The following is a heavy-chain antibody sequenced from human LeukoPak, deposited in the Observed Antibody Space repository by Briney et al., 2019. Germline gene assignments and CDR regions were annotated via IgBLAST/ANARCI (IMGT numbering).Heavy chain of an antibody. D-gene: IGHD3-22*01. V-gene: IGHV4-61*01. J-gene: IGHJ4*02. CDR2: IYYSGST. Sequence: TSETLSLTCTVSGGSVSSGSYYWSWIRQPPGKGLEWIGYIYYSGSTKYNPSLKSRVTMSVDTSKNQFSLKLSFVTAADTAVYYCAREGYYDSRPFDYWGQGTLVTVSS. CDR3: AREGYYDSRPFDY. CDR1: GGSVSSGSYY.